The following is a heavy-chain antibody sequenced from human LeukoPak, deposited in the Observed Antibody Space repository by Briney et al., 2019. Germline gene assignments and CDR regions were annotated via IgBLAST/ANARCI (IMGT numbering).Heavy chain of an antibody. D-gene: IGHD5-24*01. V-gene: IGHV1-2*02. CDR1: GFTFTDYY. CDR2: INPDSGGT. Sequence: ASVKVSCKASGFTFTDYYLHWVRQAPAQGLEWMGWINPDSGGTNYAQTFQGGVTMTRDTSITTAYLELSRLRSDDTAVYYCARIGYNHYFDYWGQGTLVTVSS. J-gene: IGHJ4*02. CDR3: ARIGYNHYFDY.